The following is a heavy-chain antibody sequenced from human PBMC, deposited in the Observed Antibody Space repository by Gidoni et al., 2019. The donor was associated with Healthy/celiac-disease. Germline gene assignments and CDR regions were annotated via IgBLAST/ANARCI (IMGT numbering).Heavy chain of an antibody. V-gene: IGHV4-59*01. CDR1: GGSISSYY. J-gene: IGHJ4*02. Sequence: QVQLQAAGPGLVKPSETLSLTCTVSGGSISSYYWSWIRQPPGKGLEWIGYIYYSGSTNYKPSLKSRVTISVDTSKNQFSLKLSSVTAADTAVYYCARGDRNFDYWGQGTLVTVSS. CDR2: IYYSGST. CDR3: ARGDRNFDY.